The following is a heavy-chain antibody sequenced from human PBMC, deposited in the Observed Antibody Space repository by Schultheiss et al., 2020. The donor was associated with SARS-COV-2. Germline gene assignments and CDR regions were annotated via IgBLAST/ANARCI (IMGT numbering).Heavy chain of an antibody. CDR3: ANSGGTYYYDSSGYPNWFDP. V-gene: IGHV3-30*18. J-gene: IGHJ5*02. CDR2: ISYDGSNK. CDR1: GFTFSSYG. Sequence: GESLKISCAASGFTFSSYGMHWVRQAPGKGLEWVAVISYDGSNKYYADSVKGRFTISRDNSKNTLYLQMNSLRAEDTAVYYCANSGGTYYYDSSGYPNWFDPWGQGTLVTVSS. D-gene: IGHD3-22*01.